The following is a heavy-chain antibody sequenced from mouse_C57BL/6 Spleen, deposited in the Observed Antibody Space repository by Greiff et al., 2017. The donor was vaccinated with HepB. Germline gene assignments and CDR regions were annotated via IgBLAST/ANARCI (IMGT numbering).Heavy chain of an antibody. Sequence: QVQLQQPGAELVRPGSSVKLSCKASGYTFTSYWMHWVKQKPIQGLEWIGNIDPYDSETDYNQKFKDKATLTVDKSSSTAYMQLSSLTSEDSAVYYCARLRFTPPYSAMDYWGQGTSVTVSS. CDR2: IDPYDSET. CDR3: ARLRFTPPYSAMDY. J-gene: IGHJ4*01. CDR1: GYTFTSYW. V-gene: IGHV1-52*01.